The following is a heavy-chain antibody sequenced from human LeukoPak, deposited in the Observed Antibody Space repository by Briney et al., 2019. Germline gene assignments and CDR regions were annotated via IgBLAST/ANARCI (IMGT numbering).Heavy chain of an antibody. J-gene: IGHJ3*02. CDR3: ARQGTTRRSGHDAFDI. D-gene: IGHD1/OR15-1a*01. CDR1: GYNFASSW. Sequence: GESLKISCKGSGYNFASSWIGWVRQMPGKGLEWMGIIYLGDSENRYSPSFQGQVTISADESISTAYLQWSSLQASDTATYYCARQGTTRRSGHDAFDIWGQGTMVTVSS. V-gene: IGHV5-51*01. CDR2: IYLGDSEN.